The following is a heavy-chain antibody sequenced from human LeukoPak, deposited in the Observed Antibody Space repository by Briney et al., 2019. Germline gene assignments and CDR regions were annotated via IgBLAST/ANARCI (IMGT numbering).Heavy chain of an antibody. Sequence: GGSLRLSCAASGFTFSTYNMNWVRQAPGKGLEWVGFIASETYGGTAEYAAPVKGRFTISRDDSKSIAYLQMNSLKTEDTAVYYCTRDQTPYYWGQGTLVTVSS. CDR1: GFTFSTYN. CDR3: TRDQTPYY. CDR2: IASETYGGTA. V-gene: IGHV3-49*04. J-gene: IGHJ4*02.